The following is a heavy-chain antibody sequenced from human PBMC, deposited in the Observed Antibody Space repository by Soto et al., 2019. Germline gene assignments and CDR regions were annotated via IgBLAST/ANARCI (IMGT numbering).Heavy chain of an antibody. D-gene: IGHD2-21*01. CDR2: IYYSGST. CDR3: ARGNIVASH. CDR1: GGSISSYY. V-gene: IGHV4-59*01. J-gene: IGHJ4*02. Sequence: SETLSLTCTVSGGSISSYYWSWIRQPPGKGLEWIGYIYYSGSTNYNPSLKSRVTISVDTSKNQFSLKLSSVTAADTAVYYCARGNIVASHWGQGTLVTVSS.